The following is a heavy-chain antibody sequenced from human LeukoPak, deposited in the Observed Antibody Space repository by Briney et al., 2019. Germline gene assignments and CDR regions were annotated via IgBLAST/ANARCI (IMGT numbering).Heavy chain of an antibody. J-gene: IGHJ6*02. Sequence: GGSLRLSCAASGFTFSSYSMNWVRQAPGKGLGWVSYISSSSSTIYYADSVKGRFTISRDNAKNSLYLQMNSLRDEDTAVYYCARDRGYNYYGSGSPRYYYYGKDVWGQGTTVTVSS. CDR2: ISSSSSTI. CDR1: GFTFSSYS. D-gene: IGHD3-10*01. V-gene: IGHV3-48*02. CDR3: ARDRGYNYYGSGSPRYYYYGKDV.